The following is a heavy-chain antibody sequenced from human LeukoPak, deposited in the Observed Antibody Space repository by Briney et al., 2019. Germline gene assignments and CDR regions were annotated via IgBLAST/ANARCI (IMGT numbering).Heavy chain of an antibody. J-gene: IGHJ5*02. Sequence: GGSLRLSCVASGFTFSSYWMHWVRQDPRKGLVWVSRINGDGRNINYADSVRGRFTISRDNAKNSLYLQMNSLRAEDTAVYYCARHYDFWSGANWFDPWGQGTLVTVSS. CDR2: INGDGRNI. V-gene: IGHV3-74*01. CDR3: ARHYDFWSGANWFDP. D-gene: IGHD3-3*01. CDR1: GFTFSSYW.